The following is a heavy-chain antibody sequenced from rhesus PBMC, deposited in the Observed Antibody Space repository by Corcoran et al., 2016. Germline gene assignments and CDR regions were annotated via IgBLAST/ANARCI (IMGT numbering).Heavy chain of an antibody. D-gene: IGHD6-13*01. Sequence: QVQLQESGPGLVKPSETLSLTCAVSGYSLSDDYYWSWIRQPPGKGLEWIGDIYGSGGGTNYNPALKNRVTMSIDTSKNQVCLKLSSGTAADTAVDDLARGGSWSLDYWGQGVLVTVPA. CDR1: GYSLSDDYY. CDR3: ARGGSWSLDY. J-gene: IGHJ4*01. CDR2: IYGSGGGT. V-gene: IGHV4-106*01.